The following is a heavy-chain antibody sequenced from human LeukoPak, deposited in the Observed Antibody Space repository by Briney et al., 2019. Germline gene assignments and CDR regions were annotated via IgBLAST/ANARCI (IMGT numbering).Heavy chain of an antibody. Sequence: PGGSLRLSCAASGFNFNTYTIHWGRQAPGKGREWVATISYDGKDDYYADSVKGRFTISRDNSENTVYLQLNNLRLEDTAVYYCARGRRRGILTTFYGDFDYWGQGTLVTVSS. V-gene: IGHV3-30*04. CDR2: ISYDGKDD. D-gene: IGHD2/OR15-2a*01. J-gene: IGHJ4*02. CDR1: GFNFNTYT. CDR3: ARGRRRGILTTFYGDFDY.